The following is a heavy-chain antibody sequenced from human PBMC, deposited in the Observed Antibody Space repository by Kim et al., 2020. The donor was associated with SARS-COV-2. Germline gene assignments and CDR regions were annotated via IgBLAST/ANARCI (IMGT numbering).Heavy chain of an antibody. J-gene: IGHJ4*02. CDR3: AGDSYSSGQDY. CDR2: IYSGGST. D-gene: IGHD6-19*01. Sequence: GGSLRLSCAASGFTVSSNYMSWVRQAPGKGLEWVSVIYSGGSTYYADSVKGRFTISRDNSKNTLYLQLNSLRAEDTAVYYCAGDSYSSGQDYWGQGTLVTVSS. CDR1: GFTVSSNY. V-gene: IGHV3-53*01.